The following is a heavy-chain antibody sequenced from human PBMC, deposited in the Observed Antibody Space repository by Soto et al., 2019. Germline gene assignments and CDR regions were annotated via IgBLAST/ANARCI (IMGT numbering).Heavy chain of an antibody. Sequence: VQLVESGGGLVQPGGSLRLSCAASGFTFSSYEMNWVRQAPGKGLEWVSYISSSGSTIYYADSVKGRFTISRDNAKNSLYLQMNSLRAEDTAVYYCARQIFGVVMVGGGAFDIWGQGTMVTVSS. D-gene: IGHD3-3*01. CDR1: GFTFSSYE. V-gene: IGHV3-48*03. CDR3: ARQIFGVVMVGGGAFDI. J-gene: IGHJ3*02. CDR2: ISSSGSTI.